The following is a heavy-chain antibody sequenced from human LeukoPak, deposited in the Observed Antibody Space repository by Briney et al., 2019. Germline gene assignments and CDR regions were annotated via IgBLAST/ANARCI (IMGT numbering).Heavy chain of an antibody. CDR2: INHSGST. Sequence: SETLSLTCAVYGGSFSGYYWSWIRQPPGKGLEWIGEINHSGSTNYKPSLKRRVTISVDTSKNQFSLKLSSVTAADTAVYYCARGIPGRSIDYWGQGTLVTVSS. D-gene: IGHD3-16*02. V-gene: IGHV4-34*01. CDR1: GGSFSGYY. J-gene: IGHJ4*02. CDR3: ARGIPGRSIDY.